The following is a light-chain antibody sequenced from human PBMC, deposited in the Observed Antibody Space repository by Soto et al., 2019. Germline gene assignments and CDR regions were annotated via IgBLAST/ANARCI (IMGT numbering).Light chain of an antibody. Sequence: DIVLTQSPGTLSLSPGERATRSCSASQSVSSRSLAWYQQKPGQAPRLLISGASSRAADIPDRFSGSGSGTDFTLTINRLEPEDFAVYYCQQYDSSPRTFGQGNKVDIK. CDR3: QQYDSSPRT. CDR2: GAS. CDR1: QSVSSRS. J-gene: IGKJ1*01. V-gene: IGKV3-20*01.